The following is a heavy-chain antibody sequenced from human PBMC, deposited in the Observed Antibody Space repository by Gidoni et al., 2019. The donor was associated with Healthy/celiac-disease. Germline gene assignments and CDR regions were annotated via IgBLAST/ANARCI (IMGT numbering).Heavy chain of an antibody. V-gene: IGHV3-30*02. J-gene: IGHJ3*02. CDR3: AKAPEGNYYGSGSHDAFDI. Sequence: LTISRDNSKNTLYLQMNSLRAEDTAVYYCAKAPEGNYYGSGSHDAFDIWGQGTMVTVSS. D-gene: IGHD3-10*01.